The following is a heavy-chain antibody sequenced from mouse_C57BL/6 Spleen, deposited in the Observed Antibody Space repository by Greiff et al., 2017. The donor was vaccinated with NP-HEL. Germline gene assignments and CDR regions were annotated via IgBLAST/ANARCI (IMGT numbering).Heavy chain of an antibody. CDR2: FHPYNDDT. Sequence: VQLQQSGAELVKPGASVKLSCKASGYTFTTYSIEWMKQKHGKSLEWIGKFHPYNDDTKYNEKFKGKATLTVEKSSSTVYMELSRLTSDDSAVYYCASRQLRLYCFDCWGQGTTLTVSS. D-gene: IGHD3-2*02. CDR3: ASRQLRLYCFDC. J-gene: IGHJ2*01. CDR1: GYTFTTYS. V-gene: IGHV1-47*01.